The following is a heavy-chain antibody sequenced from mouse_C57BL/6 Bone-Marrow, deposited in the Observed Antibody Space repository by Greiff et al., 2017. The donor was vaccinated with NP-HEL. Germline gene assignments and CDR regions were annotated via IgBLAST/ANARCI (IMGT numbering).Heavy chain of an antibody. CDR2: IDPEDGET. CDR1: GFNIKDYY. V-gene: IGHV14-2*01. D-gene: IGHD1-1*01. J-gene: IGHJ1*03. Sequence: EVKLMESGAELVKPGASVKLSCTASGFNIKDYYMHWVKQRTEQGLEWIGRIDPEDGETKYAPKFQGKATITADTSSNTAYLQLSSLTSEDTAVYYCAPITTVSYWYFDVWGTGTTVTVSS. CDR3: APITTVSYWYFDV.